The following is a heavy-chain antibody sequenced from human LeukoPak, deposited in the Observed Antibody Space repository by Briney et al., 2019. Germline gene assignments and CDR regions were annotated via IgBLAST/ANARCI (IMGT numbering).Heavy chain of an antibody. V-gene: IGHV4-4*02. J-gene: IGHJ4*02. CDR3: ARHPRSYYGSGELFPFDQ. Sequence: SGTLSLTCAVSGGSIDYSNWWIWVRQAPGKGLEWIGEMYHSGSTNYNPSLKSRVTISVDKSKNQFSLKLSSVTAADTAVYYCARHPRSYYGSGELFPFDQWGQGTLVTVSS. D-gene: IGHD3-10*01. CDR2: MYHSGST. CDR1: GGSIDYSNW.